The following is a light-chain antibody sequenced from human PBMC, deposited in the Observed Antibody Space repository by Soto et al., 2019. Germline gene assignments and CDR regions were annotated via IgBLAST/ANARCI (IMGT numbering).Light chain of an antibody. CDR1: QSVSSY. CDR3: QQRINWPSLT. CDR2: DAS. V-gene: IGKV3-11*01. J-gene: IGKJ4*01. Sequence: EIVLTQSPATLSLSPGERATLSCRASQSVSSYLAWYQQKPGQAPRLLIYDASNRATGIPARFSGSGSGTDFTLTISSLEPEDFEVYYCQQRINWPSLTFGGGTTVEIK.